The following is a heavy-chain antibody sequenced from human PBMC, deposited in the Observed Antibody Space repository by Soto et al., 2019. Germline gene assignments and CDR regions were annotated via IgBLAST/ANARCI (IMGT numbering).Heavy chain of an antibody. CDR2: ISAYNGNT. D-gene: IGHD2-2*01. J-gene: IGHJ4*02. CDR1: GYTFTSYA. V-gene: IGHV1-18*01. CDR3: TRSGQPAGY. Sequence: QVHLVQAGAEVKKPGASVKVSCKASGYTFTSYAITWVRQAPGQGLEGMGWISAYNGNTNYAQKLHGRVTMTTDTTSTTASRALRSLRSDDTDVYSFTRSGQPAGYSGQGTLV.